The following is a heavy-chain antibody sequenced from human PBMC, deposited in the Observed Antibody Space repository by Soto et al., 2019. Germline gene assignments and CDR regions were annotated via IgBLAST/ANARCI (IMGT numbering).Heavy chain of an antibody. Sequence: GGSLRLSCAASGFTFSTYAMNWVRQAPGKGLEWVSSVSSSGSYIYYADSVNGRFTISRDNAKNALYLQMNSLTAEDTVLYYCASLYHYHSDTYVPFDYWGQGTPVTVSS. CDR1: GFTFSTYA. D-gene: IGHD3-22*01. V-gene: IGHV3-21*01. CDR3: ASLYHYHSDTYVPFDY. J-gene: IGHJ4*02. CDR2: VSSSGSYI.